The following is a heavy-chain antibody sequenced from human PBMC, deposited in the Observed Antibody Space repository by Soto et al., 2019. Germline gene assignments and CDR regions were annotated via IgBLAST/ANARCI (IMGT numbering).Heavy chain of an antibody. J-gene: IGHJ5*02. CDR1: GGSISSSSYY. Sequence: QLQLQESGPGLVKPSETLSLTCTVSGGSISSSSYYWGWIRQPPGKGLEWIGSIYYSGSTYYNPSLKSRVTISVDTSKNQFSLKLRSVTAADTAVYYCARHWGGGYSNPWGQGTLVTVSS. V-gene: IGHV4-39*01. D-gene: IGHD5-18*01. CDR3: ARHWGGGYSNP. CDR2: IYYSGST.